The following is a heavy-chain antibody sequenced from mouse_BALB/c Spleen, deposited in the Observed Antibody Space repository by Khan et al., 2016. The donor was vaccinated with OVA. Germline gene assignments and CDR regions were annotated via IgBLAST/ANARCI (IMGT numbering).Heavy chain of an antibody. Sequence: QVQLQQSGAELARPGASVKMSCKASGYTFTSYTIHWIKQRPGQGLEWIGYINPSNGYTNYNQKFKDKATLTADKSSTTAYMQLSSLTSDDSAVYNSVRDGAYYRTDSWFAYWGHGTLVTVSA. D-gene: IGHD2-12*01. CDR2: INPSNGYT. CDR3: VRDGAYYRTDSWFAY. J-gene: IGHJ3*01. V-gene: IGHV1-4*01. CDR1: GYTFTSYT.